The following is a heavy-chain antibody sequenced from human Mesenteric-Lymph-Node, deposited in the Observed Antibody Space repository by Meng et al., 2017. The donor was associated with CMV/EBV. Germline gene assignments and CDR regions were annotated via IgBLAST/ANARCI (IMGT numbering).Heavy chain of an antibody. Sequence: QLEREESGPGLVKPSETLSLSCIVSGDSISNSTYYWTWIRQPPGKGLEWIGSVHHSGTTYYNPSLKGRLTISVDTSANLFSLRLTTVTAADTATYYCVRRGNYDSDYSEYWGQGTLVTVSS. D-gene: IGHD3-22*01. CDR1: GDSISNSTYY. CDR2: VHHSGTT. CDR3: VRRGNYDSDYSEY. V-gene: IGHV4-39*01. J-gene: IGHJ4*02.